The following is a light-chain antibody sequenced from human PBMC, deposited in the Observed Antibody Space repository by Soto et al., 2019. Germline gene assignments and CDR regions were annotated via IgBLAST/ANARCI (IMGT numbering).Light chain of an antibody. Sequence: DIQMTQSPTTLSAFVGDRVIITCRASQRMSAWLAWYQQKPGIAPKLLIYDASSLEDGVPSRFSGSGSGTNFTLTINSLQLDDFATYYCKQYDTYPWTFGQGTRVDIK. CDR3: KQYDTYPWT. CDR1: QRMSAW. CDR2: DAS. J-gene: IGKJ1*01. V-gene: IGKV1-5*01.